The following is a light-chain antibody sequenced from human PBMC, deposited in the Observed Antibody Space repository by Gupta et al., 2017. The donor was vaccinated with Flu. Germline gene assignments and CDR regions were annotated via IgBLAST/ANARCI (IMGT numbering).Light chain of an antibody. CDR2: VAS. J-gene: IGKJ3*01. V-gene: IGKV3-20*01. Sequence: RSLSPGGRAILCWRVMQSVRSIYLDWYKQKPGQSPRLLIYVASKRASGIPDRFSGSGSGTDLTLTISRLEPEDFAVYYCKQDGGSLGLTLGPGTKVEIK. CDR3: KQDGGSLGLT. CDR1: QSVRSIY.